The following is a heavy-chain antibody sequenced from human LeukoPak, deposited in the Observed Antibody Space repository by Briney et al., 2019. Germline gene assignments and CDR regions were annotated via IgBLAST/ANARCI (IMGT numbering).Heavy chain of an antibody. V-gene: IGHV1-8*01. CDR3: ASWLRDYYYMDV. Sequence: ASVKVSCKASGYTFTSYDINWLRQATGQGLEWMGWMNPNSGNTGYAQKFQGRVTMTRNTSISTAYMELSSLRSEDTAVYYCASWLRDYYYMDVWGKGTTVTVSS. D-gene: IGHD6-19*01. J-gene: IGHJ6*03. CDR1: GYTFTSYD. CDR2: MNPNSGNT.